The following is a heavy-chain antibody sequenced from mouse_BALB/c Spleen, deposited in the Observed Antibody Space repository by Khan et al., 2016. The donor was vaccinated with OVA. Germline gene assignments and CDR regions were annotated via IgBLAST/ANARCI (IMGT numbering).Heavy chain of an antibody. CDR3: AREEALYYFDY. J-gene: IGHJ2*01. V-gene: IGHV1S132*01. D-gene: IGHD3-2*02. Sequence: QVRLQQSGAELVRPGASVKLSCKTSGYIFTSYWIHWVKQRSGQGLEWVARIYPGTDNTYYNERLKDKATLTADKSSSTAYMQLSSLKSEDSAVYFCAREEALYYFDYWGQGTTLTVSS. CDR1: GYIFTSYW. CDR2: IYPGTDNT.